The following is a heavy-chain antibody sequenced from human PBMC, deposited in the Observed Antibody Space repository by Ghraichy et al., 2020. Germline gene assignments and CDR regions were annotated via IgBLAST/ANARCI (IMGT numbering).Heavy chain of an antibody. CDR2: IYYSGIT. CDR1: GGSISSSSYY. Sequence: SETLSLTCTVSGGSISSSSYYWGWIRQPPGKGLEWIGSIYYSGITYYNPSLKSRVTISVDTSKNQFSLKRSSVTAADTAVYYCARRHDRLTVLFDPLGQGTLVTVSS. V-gene: IGHV4-39*01. CDR3: ARRHDRLTVLFDP. D-gene: IGHD3-22*01. J-gene: IGHJ5*02.